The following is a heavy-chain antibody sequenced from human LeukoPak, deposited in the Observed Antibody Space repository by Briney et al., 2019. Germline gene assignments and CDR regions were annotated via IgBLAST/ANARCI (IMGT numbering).Heavy chain of an antibody. CDR2: IYHSGST. CDR1: GGSISSSNW. J-gene: IGHJ4*02. V-gene: IGHV4-4*02. Sequence: SETLSLTCAVSGGSISSSNWWSWVRQPPGKGLEWIGEIYHSGSTNYNPSLKSRVTISVDKSKNQFSLKLSSVTAADTAVYYCARVTASWYGSFDYWGQGTLVTVSS. CDR3: ARVTASWYGSFDY. D-gene: IGHD6-13*01.